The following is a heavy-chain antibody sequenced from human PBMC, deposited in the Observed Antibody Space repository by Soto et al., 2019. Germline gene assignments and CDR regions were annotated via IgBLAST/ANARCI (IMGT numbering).Heavy chain of an antibody. CDR1: GASIKSTDYY. Sequence: SETLSLSCTVSGASIKSTDYYWSWIRQAPGKGLEWIGYVYYTGSTYYNPSLMSRLTISVDTSKNQFSLKLTSVTAAETAVYYCVRTAREGAVAPHWFDRWGQGTQVTVSS. D-gene: IGHD2-21*02. V-gene: IGHV4-30-4*01. J-gene: IGHJ5*02. CDR2: VYYTGST. CDR3: VRTAREGAVAPHWFDR.